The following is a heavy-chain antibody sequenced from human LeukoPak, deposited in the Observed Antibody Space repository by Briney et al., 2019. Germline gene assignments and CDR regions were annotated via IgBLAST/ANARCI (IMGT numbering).Heavy chain of an antibody. CDR1: GFTFRSYG. V-gene: IGHV3-23*01. Sequence: PGGSLRLSCAASGFTFRSYGMSWVRQAPGKGPEWVSSISGSGGYTYYADSVQGRFTISRDNSKNTLSLQMISLRAEDAAIYYCATSPDIEASGTLYYLDFWGQGTLVSVSS. D-gene: IGHD1-14*01. CDR2: ISGSGGYT. CDR3: ATSPDIEASGTLYYLDF. J-gene: IGHJ4*02.